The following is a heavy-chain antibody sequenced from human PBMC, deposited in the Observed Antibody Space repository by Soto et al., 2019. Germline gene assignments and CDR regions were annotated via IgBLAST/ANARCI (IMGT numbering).Heavy chain of an antibody. Sequence: GGSLRLSCAASGFIFSSSAMTWIRQAPGKGLEWVSGILGTGDTTYYADSVKGRFTISRDNSKNTLYLQMNSLRAEDTAVYYCARDLAVVLDYWGQGTLVTVSS. CDR2: ILGTGDTT. CDR1: GFIFSSSA. J-gene: IGHJ4*02. V-gene: IGHV3-23*01. CDR3: ARDLAVVLDY. D-gene: IGHD6-19*01.